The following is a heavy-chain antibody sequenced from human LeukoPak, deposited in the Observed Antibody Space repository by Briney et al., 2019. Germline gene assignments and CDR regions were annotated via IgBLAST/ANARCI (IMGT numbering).Heavy chain of an antibody. Sequence: GGSLRLSCAASGFTFSSYAMSWVRQAPGKGLEWVSAISGSGGSSYYADSVKGRFTISRDNSKNTLNLQMNSLRAEDTAVYHCAQEAVAGYFDYWGQGTLVTVSS. CDR3: AQEAVAGYFDY. V-gene: IGHV3-23*01. CDR2: ISGSGGSS. J-gene: IGHJ4*02. D-gene: IGHD6-19*01. CDR1: GFTFSSYA.